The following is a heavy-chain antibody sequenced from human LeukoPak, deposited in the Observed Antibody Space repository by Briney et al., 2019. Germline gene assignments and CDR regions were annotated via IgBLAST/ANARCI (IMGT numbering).Heavy chain of an antibody. V-gene: IGHV1-18*01. CDR2: ISAYNGNT. D-gene: IGHD6-19*01. CDR3: ARAPKPYSSGPWTFGDI. Sequence: ASVKVSCKASGYTFTSYDINWVRQATGQGLEWMGWISAYNGNTNYAQKLQGRVTMTTDTSTSTAYMELRSLRSDDTAVYYCARAPKPYSSGPWTFGDIWGQGTMVTVSS. J-gene: IGHJ3*02. CDR1: GYTFTSYD.